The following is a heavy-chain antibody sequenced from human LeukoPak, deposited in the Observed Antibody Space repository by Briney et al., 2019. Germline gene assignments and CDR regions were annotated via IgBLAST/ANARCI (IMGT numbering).Heavy chain of an antibody. V-gene: IGHV3-30*18. CDR1: GFTFSSYG. CDR3: AKDLRFPYCGGDCYAFDI. CDR2: ISYDGSNK. Sequence: GRSLRLSCAASGFTFSSYGMHWVRQAPGKGLEWVAVISYDGSNKYYADSVKGRFTISRDNSKNTLYLQMNSLRAEDTAVYYCAKDLRFPYCGGDCYAFDIWGQGTMVTVSS. J-gene: IGHJ3*02. D-gene: IGHD2-21*02.